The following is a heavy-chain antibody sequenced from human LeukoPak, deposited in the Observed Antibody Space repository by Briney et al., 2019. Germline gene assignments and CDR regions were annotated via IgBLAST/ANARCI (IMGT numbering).Heavy chain of an antibody. CDR2: IKEDGSDK. D-gene: IGHD3-10*01. Sequence: PGGSLRLSCAASGFIFRYYWMSWVRQAPGKGLEWVANIKEDGSDKYYVDSVKGRFTISRHNAENSLYLQMNSLRAEDTAVYYCARYDGGFAIDYWGQGTLVTVSS. CDR1: GFIFRYYW. V-gene: IGHV3-7*01. J-gene: IGHJ4*02. CDR3: ARYDGGFAIDY.